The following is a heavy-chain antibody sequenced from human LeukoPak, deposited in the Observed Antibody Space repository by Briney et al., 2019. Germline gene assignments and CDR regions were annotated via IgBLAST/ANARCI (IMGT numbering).Heavy chain of an antibody. D-gene: IGHD3-16*01. CDR2: INPNSGGT. Sequence: ASVKVSCKASGYTFTGYCMHWVRQAPGQGLEWMGWINPNSGGTNYAQKFQGRVTMTRDTSLSTAYMEVSRLRSDDTAVYYCARVGYYYYGMDVWGQGTTVTVSS. J-gene: IGHJ6*02. CDR3: ARVGYYYYGMDV. V-gene: IGHV1-2*02. CDR1: GYTFTGYC.